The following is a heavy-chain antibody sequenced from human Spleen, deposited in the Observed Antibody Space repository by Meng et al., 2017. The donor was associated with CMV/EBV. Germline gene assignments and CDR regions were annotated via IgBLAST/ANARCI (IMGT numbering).Heavy chain of an antibody. Sequence: GGSLRLSCAASGFTFSSYGMHWVRQAPGKGLEWVAFIRYDGSNKYYADSVKGRFTISRDNSKNTLYLQMNSLRAEDTAVYYCARVLLDVRGWYYQGMDVWGQGTTVTVSS. D-gene: IGHD6-19*01. CDR2: IRYDGSNK. CDR3: ARVLLDVRGWYYQGMDV. V-gene: IGHV3-30*02. CDR1: GFTFSSYG. J-gene: IGHJ6*02.